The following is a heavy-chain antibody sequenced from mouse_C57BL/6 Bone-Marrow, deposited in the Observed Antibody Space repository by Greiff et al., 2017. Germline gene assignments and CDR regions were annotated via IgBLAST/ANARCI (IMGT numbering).Heavy chain of an antibody. Sequence: QVQLQQFGAELAKPGASVKLFCKASGHTFTSHWMHRVKQRPGQGLEWIGYIISSSGYTKDNQKFKDKAAKTAVKAYSTACMQLSKLTYVDSAVYYCARRRRDSDLDYWGQGTTLTVSS. CDR1: GHTFTSHW. J-gene: IGHJ2*01. D-gene: IGHD3-1*01. V-gene: IGHV1-7*01. CDR3: ARRRRDSDLDY. CDR2: IISSSGYT.